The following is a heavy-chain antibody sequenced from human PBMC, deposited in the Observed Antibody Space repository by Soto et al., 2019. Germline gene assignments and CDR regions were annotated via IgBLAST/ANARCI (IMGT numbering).Heavy chain of an antibody. CDR1: GFTFSNYA. CDR2: ISGSGGST. CDR3: AKGQSTYYDFWTRYYDWFDP. D-gene: IGHD3-3*01. Sequence: GGSLRLSCAASGFTFSNYAMSWVRQAPGKGLEWISTISGSGGSTYYADSVKGRFTISRDNSKNTLYLQMNSLRAEDTAVYYCAKGQSTYYDFWTRYYDWFDPWGQGTLVTVSS. V-gene: IGHV3-23*01. J-gene: IGHJ5*02.